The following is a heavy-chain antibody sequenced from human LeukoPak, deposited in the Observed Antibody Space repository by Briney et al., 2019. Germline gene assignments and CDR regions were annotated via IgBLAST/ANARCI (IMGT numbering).Heavy chain of an antibody. V-gene: IGHV3-11*03. J-gene: IGHJ4*02. Sequence: PGGSLRLSCASSGFTFSDYHMSGIRQAPGKGLEWVSYISSSSDYTNYADSVKGRFTISRDNAKNSLYLQMNSLRAEDTAFYYCVGPTCLPGGYCITNFWGQGTLVTVSS. CDR3: VGPTCLPGGYCITNF. CDR1: GFTFSDYH. D-gene: IGHD2-15*01. CDR2: ISSSSDYT.